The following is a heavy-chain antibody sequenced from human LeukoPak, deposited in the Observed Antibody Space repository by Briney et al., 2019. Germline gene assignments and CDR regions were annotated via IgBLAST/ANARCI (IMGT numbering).Heavy chain of an antibody. V-gene: IGHV4-59*01. CDR2: FHYSGTT. CDR1: GGSISTYY. Sequence: KASQTLSLTCTVSGGSISTYYWSWIRQPPGKGLEWIGYFHYSGTTNYNPSLKSRVTISVDTSKNQFSLKLSSVTAADTAVYYCARVDANWGVVDYWGQGTLVTVSS. D-gene: IGHD7-27*01. J-gene: IGHJ4*02. CDR3: ARVDANWGVVDY.